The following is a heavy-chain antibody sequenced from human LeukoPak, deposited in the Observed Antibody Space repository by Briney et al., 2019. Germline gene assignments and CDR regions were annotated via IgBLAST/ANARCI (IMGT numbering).Heavy chain of an antibody. CDR2: IYYSGST. CDR1: GGSISSSSYY. V-gene: IGHV4-39*01. Sequence: PSETLSLTCTVSGGSISSSSYYWGWIRQPPGKGLEWIGSIYYSGSTYYNPSLKSRVTISVDTSKNQFSLKLSSVTAADTAVYYCARHRTKESSSWYQTGGIWFDPWGQGTLVTVSS. CDR3: ARHRTKESSSWYQTGGIWFDP. J-gene: IGHJ5*02. D-gene: IGHD6-13*01.